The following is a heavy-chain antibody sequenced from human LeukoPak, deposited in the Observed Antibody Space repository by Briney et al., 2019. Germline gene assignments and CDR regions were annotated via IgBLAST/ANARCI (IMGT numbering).Heavy chain of an antibody. D-gene: IGHD1-26*01. CDR3: ARGLWEGSY. V-gene: IGHV3-7*05. CDR2: IKQDGNEK. Sequence: GRSLRLSCAVSGFTLSSFWMTWVRQPPGKGVEWVANIKQDGNEKYYVDSVKGRFTISRDHAKNSLYLQMNSLRGEDTAVYYCARGLWEGSYWGQGTLVTVSS. J-gene: IGHJ4*02. CDR1: GFTLSSFW.